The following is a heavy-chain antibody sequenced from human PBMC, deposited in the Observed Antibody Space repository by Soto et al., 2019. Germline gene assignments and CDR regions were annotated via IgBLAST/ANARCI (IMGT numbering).Heavy chain of an antibody. CDR3: ARARFLEWLLSRYYYYYGMDV. D-gene: IGHD3-3*01. CDR1: GGSFSGYY. J-gene: IGHJ6*02. V-gene: IGHV4-34*01. CDR2: INHSGST. Sequence: SETLSLTCVVYGGSFSGYYWSWIRQPPGKGLEWIGEINHSGSTNYNPSLKSRVTISVDTSKNQFSLKLSSVTAADTAVYYCARARFLEWLLSRYYYYYGMDVWGQGTTVTVSS.